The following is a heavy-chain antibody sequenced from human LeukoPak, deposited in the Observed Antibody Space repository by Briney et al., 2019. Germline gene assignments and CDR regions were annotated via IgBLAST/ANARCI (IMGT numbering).Heavy chain of an antibody. V-gene: IGHV4-30-4*01. CDR1: GGSISSGDYY. Sequence: SETLSLTCTVSGGSISSGDYYWSWIRQPPGKGLEWIGYIYYSGSTYYNPSLKSRVTISVDTSKNQFSLKLSSVTAADTAVYYCARTQVAVSPYYFDYWGQGTLVTVSS. CDR3: ARTQVAVSPYYFDY. J-gene: IGHJ4*02. D-gene: IGHD2-8*01. CDR2: IYYSGST.